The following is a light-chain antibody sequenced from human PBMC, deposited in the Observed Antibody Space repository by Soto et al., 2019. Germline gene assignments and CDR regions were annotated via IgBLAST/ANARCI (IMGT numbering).Light chain of an antibody. V-gene: IGLV4-69*01. CDR3: QTWDTGIQV. J-gene: IGLJ2*01. CDR2: LKNDGSH. Sequence: QPVLTQSPSASASPGASVKLTCTLSSGHSTYTIAWHQQHPGKGPRYLMRLKNDGSHTKGDGIPDRFSGSSFGAERYLTTSSLQSEDEADYYCQTWDTGIQVFGAGTKLTVL. CDR1: SGHSTYT.